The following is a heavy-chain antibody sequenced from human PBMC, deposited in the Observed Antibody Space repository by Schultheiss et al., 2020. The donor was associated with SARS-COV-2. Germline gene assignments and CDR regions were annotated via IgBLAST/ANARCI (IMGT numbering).Heavy chain of an antibody. Sequence: GGSLRLSCAASGFTFSSYAMHWVRQAPGKGLEWVAVISYDGSNKYYADSVKGRFTISRDNSKNTLYLQMNSLRAEDTAVYYCARGSGYDFGNWFDPWGQGTLVTVS. CDR1: GFTFSSYA. D-gene: IGHD5-12*01. V-gene: IGHV3-30-3*01. J-gene: IGHJ5*02. CDR2: ISYDGSNK. CDR3: ARGSGYDFGNWFDP.